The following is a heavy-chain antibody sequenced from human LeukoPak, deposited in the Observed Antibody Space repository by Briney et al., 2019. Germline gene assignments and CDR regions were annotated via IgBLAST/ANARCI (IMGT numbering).Heavy chain of an antibody. CDR3: ARVVSITGIWTGYNWFDP. CDR2: ISAYNGNT. CDR1: GYTFTSYG. V-gene: IGHV1-18*01. Sequence: ASVKVSCKASGYTFTSYGISWVRQAPGQGLEWMGWISAYNGNTNYAQKLQGRVTMTTDTSTSTAYMELRSLRSDDTAVYYCARVVSITGIWTGYNWFDPWGQGTLVTVSS. J-gene: IGHJ5*02. D-gene: IGHD1-20*01.